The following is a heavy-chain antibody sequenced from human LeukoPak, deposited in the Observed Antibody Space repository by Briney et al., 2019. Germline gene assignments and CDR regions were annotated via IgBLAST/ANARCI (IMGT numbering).Heavy chain of an antibody. CDR1: GFTFSSYA. Sequence: GGSLRLSCAAVGFTFSSYAMSWVRQSPARGLEWVSSIKGGGDTFYADSVKGRFTLSRDDSRNTVFLQLNNLRVEDTAVYYCARRDCNSFKCFSFDYWGQGILVTVSS. V-gene: IGHV3-23*01. J-gene: IGHJ4*02. D-gene: IGHD2/OR15-2a*01. CDR3: ARRDCNSFKCFSFDY. CDR2: IKGGGDT.